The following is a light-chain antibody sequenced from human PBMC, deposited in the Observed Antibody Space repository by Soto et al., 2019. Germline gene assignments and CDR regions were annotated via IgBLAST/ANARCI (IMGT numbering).Light chain of an antibody. Sequence: QSALTQPASVSGSPGQSITISCTGTSTYVNGRNYVSWYQQHPGKAPKVIIYEVTNRPSGISHRFSGSKSGNTASLTISGLQAEDEADYYCCSYTSGTSVFGTGTKVTVL. J-gene: IGLJ1*01. CDR1: STYVNGRNY. CDR3: CSYTSGTSV. CDR2: EVT. V-gene: IGLV2-14*01.